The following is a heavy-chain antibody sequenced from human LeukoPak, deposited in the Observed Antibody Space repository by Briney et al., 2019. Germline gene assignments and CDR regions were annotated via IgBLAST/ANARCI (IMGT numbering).Heavy chain of an antibody. J-gene: IGHJ6*03. Sequence: PSEDLSFTCAVYGGSFSGYYWSWIRQPPGLGLEWIGEINHSGSTNYNPSLNSRVTISVDTSKNQFSLKLSSVTAADTAVYYCARGSSYYDFWSGYYGYPYYYYMDVWGKGTTVTVSS. CDR2: INHSGST. CDR1: GGSFSGYY. V-gene: IGHV4-34*01. D-gene: IGHD3-3*01. CDR3: ARGSSYYDFWSGYYGYPYYYYMDV.